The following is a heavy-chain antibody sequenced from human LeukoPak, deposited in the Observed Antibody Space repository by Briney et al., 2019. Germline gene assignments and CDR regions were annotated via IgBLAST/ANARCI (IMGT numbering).Heavy chain of an antibody. J-gene: IGHJ4*02. D-gene: IGHD1-26*01. V-gene: IGHV3-48*04. CDR3: ARTPTGSYYVFHFDY. CDR1: GFTFSSYS. CDR2: ISSSSSTI. Sequence: PGGSLRLSCAASGFTFSSYSMNWVRQAPGKGLEWVSYISSSSSTIYYADSVKGRFTISRDNAKNSLYLQMNSLRAEDTAVYYCARTPTGSYYVFHFDYWGQGTLVTVSS.